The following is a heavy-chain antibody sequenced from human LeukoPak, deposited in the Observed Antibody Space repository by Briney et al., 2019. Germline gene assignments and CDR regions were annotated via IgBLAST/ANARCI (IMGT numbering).Heavy chain of an antibody. CDR2: ISYDGSNK. D-gene: IGHD3-22*01. J-gene: IGHJ4*02. CDR3: ARGPPLTMIVVGYFDY. Sequence: PGGSLRLSCAASGFTFSSYAMHWVRQAPGKGLEWVAVISYDGSNKYYADSVKGRFTISRDNSKNTLYLQMNSLRAEDTAVYYCARGPPLTMIVVGYFDYWGQGTLVTVSS. CDR1: GFTFSSYA. V-gene: IGHV3-30-3*01.